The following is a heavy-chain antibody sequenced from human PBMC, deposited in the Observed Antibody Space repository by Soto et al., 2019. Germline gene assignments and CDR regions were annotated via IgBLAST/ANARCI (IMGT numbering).Heavy chain of an antibody. J-gene: IGHJ1*01. D-gene: IGHD6-13*01. CDR1: GSTFSSYA. Sequence: QVLLVESGGGVVQPGRSLRLSCAASGSTFSSYAMHWVRQAPGKGLEWVAAISYDGSDQYYADSVKGRFTISRDNSKNTLFLQMHSLRADDTAVYYCARDLILVAAPWQEYFHSCGQGTLVTVSS. CDR3: ARDLILVAAPWQEYFHS. V-gene: IGHV3-30-3*01. CDR2: ISYDGSDQ.